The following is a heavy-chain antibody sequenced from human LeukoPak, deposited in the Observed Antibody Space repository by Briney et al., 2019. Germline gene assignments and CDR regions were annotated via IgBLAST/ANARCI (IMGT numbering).Heavy chain of an antibody. Sequence: PGGSLRLSCAASGFIVSSNYMNWVRQAPGKGLEWVSGIYTGGNTDYADSVKGRFTISRDISKNTLYLQMNSLRAEDTAVYYCAKASDIVVVVAATPTDYWGQGTLVTVSS. CDR2: IYTGGNT. CDR3: AKASDIVVVVAATPTDY. D-gene: IGHD2-15*01. V-gene: IGHV3-66*01. CDR1: GFIVSSNY. J-gene: IGHJ4*02.